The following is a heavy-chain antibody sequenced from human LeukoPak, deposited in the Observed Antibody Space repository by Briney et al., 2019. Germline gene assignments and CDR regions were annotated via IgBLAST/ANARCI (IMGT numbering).Heavy chain of an antibody. Sequence: ASVKVSCKASGYTFTSYGISWVRQAPGQGLEWMGWISAYNGNTNYAQKLQGSVTMTTDTSTSTAYMELRSLRPDDTAVYYCARGPTPPYCSSTSCYYNDYWGQGTLVTVSS. D-gene: IGHD2-2*01. J-gene: IGHJ4*02. CDR3: ARGPTPPYCSSTSCYYNDY. V-gene: IGHV1-18*04. CDR2: ISAYNGNT. CDR1: GYTFTSYG.